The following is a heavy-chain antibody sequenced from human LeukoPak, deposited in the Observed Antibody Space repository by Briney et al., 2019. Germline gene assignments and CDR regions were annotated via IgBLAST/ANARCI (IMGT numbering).Heavy chain of an antibody. Sequence: PSQTLSLTCTVAAASFSSSTYYWGWIRQPPGKGVEWIGRTYYSRSTYCKPSLKSLVTMSVDTSKSQFSLKPSSVTAADTAVYYCARHAGGISATGTIPFDCWGQGTLVTVSS. D-gene: IGHD6-13*01. J-gene: IGHJ4*02. CDR2: TYYSRST. CDR3: ARHAGGISATGTIPFDC. V-gene: IGHV4-39*01. CDR1: AASFSSSTYY.